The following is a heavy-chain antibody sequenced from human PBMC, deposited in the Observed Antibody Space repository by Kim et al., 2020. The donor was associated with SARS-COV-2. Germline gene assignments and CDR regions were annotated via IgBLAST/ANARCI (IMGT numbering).Heavy chain of an antibody. Sequence: GGSLRLSCAASGFTFSSYSMNWVRQAPGKGLEWVSSISSSSSYIYYADSVKGRFTISRDNAKNSLYLQMNSLRAEDTAVYYCARDGRRDGLRYFDWLLSDFDYWGQGTLVTVSS. CDR2: ISSSSSYI. CDR1: GFTFSSYS. J-gene: IGHJ4*02. V-gene: IGHV3-21*01. CDR3: ARDGRRDGLRYFDWLLSDFDY. D-gene: IGHD3-9*01.